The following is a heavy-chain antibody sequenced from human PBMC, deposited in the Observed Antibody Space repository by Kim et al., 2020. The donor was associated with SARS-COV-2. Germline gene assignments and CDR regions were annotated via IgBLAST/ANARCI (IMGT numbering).Heavy chain of an antibody. D-gene: IGHD6-13*01. CDR1: GFTVSSNY. CDR3: AREASSNCFDP. CDR2: IYSGGNT. J-gene: IGHJ5*02. V-gene: IGHV3-53*01. Sequence: GGSLRLSCAASGFTVSSNYMNWVRQAPGKGLEWVSVIYSGGNTYFADSVKGRFTISRDNSKNKVYLQMNSLRAEDTAVYYCAREASSNCFDPWGQGTLVTVSS.